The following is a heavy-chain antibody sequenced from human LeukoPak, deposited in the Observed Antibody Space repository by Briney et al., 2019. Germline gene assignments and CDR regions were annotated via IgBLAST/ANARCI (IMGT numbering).Heavy chain of an antibody. J-gene: IGHJ4*02. CDR2: IYHSGST. CDR3: ATGYSSTWYYFDY. Sequence: PSETLSLTCIVSGGSISSYYWSWTRQPPGKGLEWIGYIYHSGSTNYNPSLKSRVTISADTSKDQFSLKLASVTAADTAVYYCATGYSSTWYYFDYWGQGTLVTVSS. D-gene: IGHD6-13*01. V-gene: IGHV4-59*01. CDR1: GGSISSYY.